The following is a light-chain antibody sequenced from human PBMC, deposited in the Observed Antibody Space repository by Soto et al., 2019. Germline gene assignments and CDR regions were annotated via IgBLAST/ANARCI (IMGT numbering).Light chain of an antibody. CDR1: QSVSSSY. V-gene: IGKV3-20*01. Sequence: EILLTQSPGTLSFSPGERATLSCRASQSVSSSYLAWYQQKPGQAPRILIYGASSRATGIPDRFSGSGSGADFNLTISRLEPEDFAVYYCQQYTTSPFTFGHGTKVDIK. CDR2: GAS. J-gene: IGKJ3*01. CDR3: QQYTTSPFT.